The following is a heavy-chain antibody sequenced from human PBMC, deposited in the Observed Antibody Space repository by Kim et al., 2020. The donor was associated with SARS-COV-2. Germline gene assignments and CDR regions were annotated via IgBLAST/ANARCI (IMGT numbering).Heavy chain of an antibody. J-gene: IGHJ6*02. CDR3: AKSGWSTVTHHYYGMDV. Sequence: SVKVSCKASGGTFSNYAISWVRQAPGQGLEWMGGIIPIFGTANYAQKFQGRVTITADESTSTAYMELSSLRSEDTAVYYCAKSGWSTVTHHYYGMDVWGQGPTVTVSS. CDR2: IIPIFGTA. CDR1: GGTFSNYA. V-gene: IGHV1-69*13. D-gene: IGHD4-17*01.